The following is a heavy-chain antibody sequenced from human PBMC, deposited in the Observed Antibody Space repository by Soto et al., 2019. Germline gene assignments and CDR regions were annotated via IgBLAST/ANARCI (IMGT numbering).Heavy chain of an antibody. CDR2: IYYSGST. J-gene: IGHJ3*02. V-gene: IGHV4-31*03. CDR1: GGSITSGGYY. CDR3: ARYGYSGSSAHGAFDI. Sequence: QVQLQESGPGLVKPSQTLSLTCTVSGGSITSGGYYWNWVRQHPGKGLECIGYIYYSGSTYYNPSLKSRVIISVDTSKKWFSLKLNSVTAADTAVYYCARYGYSGSSAHGAFDIWGQGTMVTVSS. D-gene: IGHD1-26*01.